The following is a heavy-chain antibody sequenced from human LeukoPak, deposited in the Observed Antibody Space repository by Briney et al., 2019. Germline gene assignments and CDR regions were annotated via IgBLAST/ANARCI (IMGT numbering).Heavy chain of an antibody. CDR3: VKTTITIYYFEY. V-gene: IGHV3-23*01. Sequence: PGGSLRLSCAASGFTFSSYAMSWVRQAPGKGPQWVSSISDSGSSTYYVDSVKGRFTVSRDNSKNTLYLQMNSLRVEDTAVYYCVKTTITIYYFEYWGQGTLVTVSS. J-gene: IGHJ4*02. CDR2: ISDSGSST. D-gene: IGHD4-11*01. CDR1: GFTFSSYA.